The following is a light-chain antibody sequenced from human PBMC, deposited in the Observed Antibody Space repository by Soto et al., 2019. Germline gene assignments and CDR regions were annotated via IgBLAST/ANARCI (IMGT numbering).Light chain of an antibody. J-gene: IGKJ5*01. CDR2: GAS. CDR3: QQSYNSPVT. CDR1: QGISTY. V-gene: IGKV1-39*01. Sequence: DIQMTQSPSSLSASVGDRVTITCRASQGISTYLNWYQQKPGQAPKFLIYGASTLQSGVPSRFSGSGSGTDFTLTVNSLQPDDFATYYCQQSYNSPVTFGQGTRLEI.